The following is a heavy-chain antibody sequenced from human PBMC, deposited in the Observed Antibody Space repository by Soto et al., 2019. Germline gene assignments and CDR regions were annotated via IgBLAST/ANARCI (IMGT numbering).Heavy chain of an antibody. D-gene: IGHD2-15*01. Sequence: EVQLVESGGGLVKPGGSLRLSCAASGFTFSSYTMNWVRQAPGKGLEWVSSIRGTRNYIYYADSVQGRVTISRDNAKNSLYLQMTSHRADDPAVSYCASVLGYSNNSYPYAMDVW. CDR1: GFTFSSYT. CDR2: IRGTRNYI. CDR3: ASVLGYSNNSYPYAMDV. J-gene: IGHJ6*01. V-gene: IGHV3-21*01.